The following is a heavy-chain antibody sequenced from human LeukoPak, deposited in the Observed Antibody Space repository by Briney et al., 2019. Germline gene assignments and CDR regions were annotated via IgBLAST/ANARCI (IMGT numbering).Heavy chain of an antibody. CDR1: GVTFSSSG. CDR2: ISYDGSNK. J-gene: IGHJ6*02. V-gene: IGHV3-30*18. Sequence: PGRSLRLSCAASGVTFSSSGMHWVRQAPGKGLEWVAVISYDGSNKYYADSVKGRFTISRDNSKNTLYLQMNSLRAEDTAVYYCAKDLRRGYCSGGSCYYGMDVWGRGTTVTVSS. CDR3: AKDLRRGYCSGGSCYYGMDV. D-gene: IGHD2-15*01.